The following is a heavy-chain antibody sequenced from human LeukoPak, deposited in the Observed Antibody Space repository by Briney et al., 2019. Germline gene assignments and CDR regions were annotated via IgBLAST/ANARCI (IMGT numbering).Heavy chain of an antibody. J-gene: IGHJ4*02. CDR1: GFTFSSYA. CDR3: ARVTFGVIIYYFDY. CDR2: ISYDGNNE. V-gene: IGHV3-30-3*01. Sequence: PGGSLRLSCAASGFTFSSYAMHWVRQAPGKGLEWVAVISYDGNNEYYAESVKGRFTISRAKNTLYLQMNSLRTEDTAVYYCARVTFGVIIYYFDYWGQGTLVTVSS. D-gene: IGHD3-3*01.